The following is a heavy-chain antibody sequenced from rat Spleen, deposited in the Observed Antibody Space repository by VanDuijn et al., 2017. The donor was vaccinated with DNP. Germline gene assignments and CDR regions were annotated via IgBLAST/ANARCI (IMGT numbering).Heavy chain of an antibody. Sequence: EVQLVESGGGLVQPGRSLKLSCAASGFTFSDYNMAWVRQAPKKGLEWVATISYDGSSTYYGDSVKGRFTISRDNAKSTLYLQMDSLRSEDTATYYCTVDRDGSYGVAYWGQGTLVTVSS. CDR1: GFTFSDYN. D-gene: IGHD1-12*02. V-gene: IGHV5-7*01. CDR2: ISYDGSST. J-gene: IGHJ3*01. CDR3: TVDRDGSYGVAY.